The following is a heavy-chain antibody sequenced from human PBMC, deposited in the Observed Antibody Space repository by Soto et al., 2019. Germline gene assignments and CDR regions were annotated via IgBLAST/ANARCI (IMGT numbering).Heavy chain of an antibody. D-gene: IGHD2-8*02. CDR3: TGEVASGY. CDR2: ISRDGCTN. V-gene: IGHV3-30*03. CDR1: GFTVSTYG. J-gene: IGHJ4*02. Sequence: QVQLVESGGGVVQPGRSLRLSCAVSGFTVSTYGMHWVRQAPGKGLEWVAVISRDGCTNYYADSVKGRFTISRDNSRNTLFLEMNSLRGDDMAVYYCTGEVASGYWVQGTLVTVSS.